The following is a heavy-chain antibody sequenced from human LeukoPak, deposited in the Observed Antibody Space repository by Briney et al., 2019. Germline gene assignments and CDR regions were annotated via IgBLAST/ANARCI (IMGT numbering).Heavy chain of an antibody. CDR3: ARAYCSSTSCYSVDY. CDR1: GGSISSDGYY. D-gene: IGHD2-2*01. V-gene: IGHV4-31*03. J-gene: IGHJ4*02. CDR2: IYYSTNN. Sequence: SETLSLTCTVSGGSISSDGYYWSWIRQHPGQGLVGIGYIYYSTNNYSNLSLKISVSIAIDTSKNLYSLKLSAVTAADTAGYYCARAYCSSTSCYSVDYCGQGTLVAVSS.